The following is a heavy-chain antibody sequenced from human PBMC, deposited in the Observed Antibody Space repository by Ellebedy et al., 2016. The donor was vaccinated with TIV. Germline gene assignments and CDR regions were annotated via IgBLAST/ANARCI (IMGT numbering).Heavy chain of an antibody. V-gene: IGHV4-59*01. Sequence: SETLSLTXTVSGGSISSYYWSWIRQPPGKGLEWIGYIYYSGSTNYNPSLKSRVTISVDTSKNQFSLKLSSVTAADTAVYYCARAKDFAFDIWGQGTMVTVSS. J-gene: IGHJ3*02. CDR3: ARAKDFAFDI. CDR2: IYYSGST. CDR1: GGSISSYY. D-gene: IGHD2-15*01.